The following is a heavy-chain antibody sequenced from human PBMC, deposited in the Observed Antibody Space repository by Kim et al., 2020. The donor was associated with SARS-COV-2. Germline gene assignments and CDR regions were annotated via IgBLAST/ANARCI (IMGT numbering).Heavy chain of an antibody. Sequence: GTTYDTPSLKSRVTISVDTSKNQFSLKLSSVTAADTAVYYCARGSASDYWGQGTLVTVSS. V-gene: IGHV4-31*02. J-gene: IGHJ4*02. D-gene: IGHD3-16*01. CDR2: GTT. CDR3: ARGSASDY.